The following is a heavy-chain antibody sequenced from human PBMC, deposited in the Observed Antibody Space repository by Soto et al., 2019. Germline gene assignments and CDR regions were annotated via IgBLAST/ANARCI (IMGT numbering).Heavy chain of an antibody. V-gene: IGHV4-59*01. CDR3: ARENYYGSGTYCRLDV. Sequence: QVQLQESGPGLVKPSETLSLTCTVSGDSISTYYWSWIRQPPGKGLEWIGYLYDSGSTHYNPSLKSRVTISVDTSKNQFSLKLTYVTAADTAVYYCARENYYGSGTYCRLDVWGQGTRVTVSS. CDR1: GDSISTYY. J-gene: IGHJ6*02. CDR2: LYDSGST. D-gene: IGHD3-10*01.